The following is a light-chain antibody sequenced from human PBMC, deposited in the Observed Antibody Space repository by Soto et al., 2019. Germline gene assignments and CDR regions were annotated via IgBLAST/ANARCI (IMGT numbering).Light chain of an antibody. V-gene: IGKV3-11*01. CDR1: QSVSTY. Sequence: EIVLTQSPATLPLSRGERATLSCRASQSVSTYLAWYQQTPGRPPSLLIYDAAKRAPGIPARFSGSGSGTDFTLSISSLQSEDFAVYYCQHYNNWSFTFGQGTKVDIK. CDR3: QHYNNWSFT. J-gene: IGKJ2*01. CDR2: DAA.